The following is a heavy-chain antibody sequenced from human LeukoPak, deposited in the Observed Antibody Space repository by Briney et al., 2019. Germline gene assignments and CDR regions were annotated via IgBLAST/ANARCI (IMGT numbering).Heavy chain of an antibody. Sequence: KPSETLSLTCAVCGGSFSGYYWSWIRQPPGKGLEWIGEINHSGSTNYNPSLKSRVTISVDTSKNQFSLKLSSVTAADTAVYYCARGRSSRRFDYWGQGTLVTVSS. CDR2: INHSGST. V-gene: IGHV4-34*01. CDR1: GGSFSGYY. J-gene: IGHJ4*02. CDR3: ARGRSSRRFDY. D-gene: IGHD6-13*01.